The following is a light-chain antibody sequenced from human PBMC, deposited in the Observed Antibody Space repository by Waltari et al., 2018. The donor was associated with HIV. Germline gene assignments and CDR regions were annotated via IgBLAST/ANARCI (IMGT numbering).Light chain of an antibody. J-gene: IGKJ4*01. CDR2: GAF. CDR3: QQYFGLPLT. CDR1: QDISNS. Sequence: DIQMTQSPSSLSASVGDTFTITCRASQDISNSLSWFQQQPGKVPKLLVHGAFMLQRGVPSRFRGSGSGTDYTLTISGLQAEDFATYFCQQYFGLPLTFGGGTRVEI. V-gene: IGKV1-NL1*01.